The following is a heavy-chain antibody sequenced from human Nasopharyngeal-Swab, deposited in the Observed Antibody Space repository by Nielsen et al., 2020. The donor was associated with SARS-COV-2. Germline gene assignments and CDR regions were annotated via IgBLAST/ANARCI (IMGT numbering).Heavy chain of an antibody. D-gene: IGHD3-9*01. J-gene: IGHJ6*02. Sequence: GSLRLSCTVSGGSISSYYWSWIRQLPGKGLEWIGYMYYSGSTKYNPSLKSRVTISVDRSKNQFSLRLSSVTAADTAVYYCARRYFDSLYGMDVWGQGTTVTVSS. V-gene: IGHV4-59*01. CDR3: ARRYFDSLYGMDV. CDR2: MYYSGST. CDR1: GGSISSYY.